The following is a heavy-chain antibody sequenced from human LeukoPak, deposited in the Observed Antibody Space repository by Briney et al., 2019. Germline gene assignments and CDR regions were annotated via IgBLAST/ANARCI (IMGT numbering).Heavy chain of an antibody. CDR1: GFTFSSYW. D-gene: IGHD1-1*01. V-gene: IGHV3-74*01. CDR3: ARDSPRTGP. Sequence: PGGSLRLSCAASGFTFSSYWMHWVRQVPGRGLVWVSHIDSGGSGTTYADSVKGRFTISRDNARNTPYLQMNSLRDEDTAVYYCARDSPRTGPWGQGTLVTVSS. J-gene: IGHJ5*02. CDR2: IDSGGSGT.